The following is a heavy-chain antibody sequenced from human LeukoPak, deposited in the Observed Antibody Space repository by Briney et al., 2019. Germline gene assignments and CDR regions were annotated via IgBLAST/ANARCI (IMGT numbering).Heavy chain of an antibody. J-gene: IGHJ6*02. CDR2: INAGNGNT. CDR3: ARGASEYYYYYYGMDV. Sequence: ASVKVSCKASGYTFTSYAMHWVRQAPGQRLEWMGWINAGNGNTKYSQKFQGRVTITRDTSASTAYMELSSLRSEDTAVYYCARGASEYYYYYYGMDVWGQGTTVTVSS. CDR1: GYTFTSYA. V-gene: IGHV1-3*01.